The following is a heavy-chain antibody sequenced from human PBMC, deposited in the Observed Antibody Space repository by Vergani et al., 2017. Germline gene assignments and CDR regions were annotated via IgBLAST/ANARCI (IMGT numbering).Heavy chain of an antibody. CDR2: FDPEDGET. V-gene: IGHV1-24*01. Sequence: QVQLVQSGAEVKKPGASVKVSCKVSGYTLTELSMHWVRQAPGKGLEWMGGFDPEDGETIYAQKFQGRVTMTEDTSTDTAYMELSSLRSEDTAVYYCATVGLEYYDSSGYYSNFDYWGQGTLVTVSS. CDR1: GYTLTELS. J-gene: IGHJ4*02. D-gene: IGHD3-22*01. CDR3: ATVGLEYYDSSGYYSNFDY.